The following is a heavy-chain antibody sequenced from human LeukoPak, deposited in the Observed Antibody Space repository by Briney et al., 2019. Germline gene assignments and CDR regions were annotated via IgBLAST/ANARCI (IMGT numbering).Heavy chain of an antibody. D-gene: IGHD3-10*01. J-gene: IGHJ3*02. CDR2: ISGSGGST. CDR1: GVTFSSYA. Sequence: PGGSLRLSCAASGVTFSSYAMSWVRQAPGKGLGWVSAISGSGGSTYYADSVKGRFIISSDNSKNTLYLQMNSLRAEDTAVYYCAKDPRGSGTCGGAFDIWGQGTMVTVSS. CDR3: AKDPRGSGTCGGAFDI. V-gene: IGHV3-23*01.